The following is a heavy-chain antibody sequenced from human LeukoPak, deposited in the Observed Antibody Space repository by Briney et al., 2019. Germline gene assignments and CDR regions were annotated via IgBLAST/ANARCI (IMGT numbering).Heavy chain of an antibody. J-gene: IGHJ5*02. CDR2: INSDGSST. CDR3: ARGYAQHLVNWFDP. Sequence: PGGSLRLSCAASGFTFTNYWMHWVRQAPGTGLVWVSRINSDGSSTSFADSVKGRFTISRDNAKNTLYLQMNSLRAEDTAVYYCARGYAQHLVNWFDPWGQGTLVTVSS. V-gene: IGHV3-74*01. CDR1: GFTFTNYW. D-gene: IGHD6-13*01.